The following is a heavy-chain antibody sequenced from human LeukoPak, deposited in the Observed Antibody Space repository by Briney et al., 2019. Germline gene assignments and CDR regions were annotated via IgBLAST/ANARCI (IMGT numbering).Heavy chain of an antibody. CDR2: ISSSGTST. CDR3: ARVRSSGGVLDY. J-gene: IGHJ4*02. Sequence: SGGSLRLSRATSGFSFSDYYMTWIRQAPGKGLEWISYISSSGTSTKHADSVKKRFAISRDNAKNSLYLQMNSLRADDTAVYYCARVRSSGGVLDYWGQGTLVTVSS. CDR1: GFSFSDYY. V-gene: IGHV3-11*05. D-gene: IGHD3-16*01.